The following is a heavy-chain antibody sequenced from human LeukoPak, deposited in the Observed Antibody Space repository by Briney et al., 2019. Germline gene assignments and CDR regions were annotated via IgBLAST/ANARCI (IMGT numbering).Heavy chain of an antibody. Sequence: SETLSLTCTVSGDSIHSVYYFWGWIRQPPGKGLEWIGSVYFDGDTSYSPSLKSRVIISVDTSKNQFSLNLTSVTAADTALYYCARHRKSARNYLYYYMDVWGKGTTVTVSS. CDR1: GDSIHSVYYF. D-gene: IGHD6-6*01. J-gene: IGHJ6*03. CDR3: ARHRKSARNYLYYYMDV. V-gene: IGHV4-39*01. CDR2: VYFDGDT.